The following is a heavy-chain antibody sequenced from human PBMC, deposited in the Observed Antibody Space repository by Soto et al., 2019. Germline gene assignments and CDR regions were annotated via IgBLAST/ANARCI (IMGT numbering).Heavy chain of an antibody. V-gene: IGHV1-69*08. CDR3: ARDCSSTSCYAYP. CDR1: GGTFSSYT. D-gene: IGHD2-2*01. Sequence: QVQLVQSGAEVKKPGSSVKVSCKASGGTFSSYTISWVRQAPGQGREWLGRIIPILGRANYAQKFEGPVTLTADKSTSTAYMARSSLRSEDTAVYYCARDCSSTSCYAYPWGQGTLVTVSS. J-gene: IGHJ5*02. CDR2: IIPILGRA.